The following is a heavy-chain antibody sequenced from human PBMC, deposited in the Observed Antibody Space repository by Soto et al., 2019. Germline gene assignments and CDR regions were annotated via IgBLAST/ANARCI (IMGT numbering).Heavy chain of an antibody. D-gene: IGHD3-9*01. J-gene: IGHJ6*02. CDR1: GGTFSSYA. Sequence: QVQLVQSGAEVKKPGSSVKVSCKASGGTFSSYAISWVRQAPGQGLEWMGGIIPIFGTANYAQKFQGRVTITEDEATITVYMELSSLRSEETAVYYCARGGRVCLTGYYGVYGMDVWGQGTTVTVSS. CDR2: IIPIFGTA. V-gene: IGHV1-69*01. CDR3: ARGGRVCLTGYYGVYGMDV.